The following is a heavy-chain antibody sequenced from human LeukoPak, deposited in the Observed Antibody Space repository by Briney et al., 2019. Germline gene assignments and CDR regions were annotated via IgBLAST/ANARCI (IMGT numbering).Heavy chain of an antibody. CDR1: GYTFTNSA. V-gene: IGHV1-2*02. J-gene: IGHJ3*02. CDR3: ARQPGRDYYDSSGIEAFDI. CDR2: INPNSGGT. D-gene: IGHD3-22*01. Sequence: ASVKVSCKASGYTFTNSAMNWVRQAPGQGLECMGWINPNSGGTNYAQKFQGRVTMTRDTSISTAYMELSRLRSDDTAVYYCARQPGRDYYDSSGIEAFDIWGQGTMVTVPS.